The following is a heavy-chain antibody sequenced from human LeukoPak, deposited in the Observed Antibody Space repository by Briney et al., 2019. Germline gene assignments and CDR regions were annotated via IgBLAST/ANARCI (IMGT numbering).Heavy chain of an antibody. CDR3: AKTVAGYWYFDL. Sequence: PSETLSLTCTVSGGSISNYYWSWLRQPAGKGLEWIGRIYSSGTTNYNPSLTGRVSMSVDTSKNQFSLKLNSVTAADTAVYYCAKTVAGYWYFDLWGRGTLVTVSS. CDR2: IYSSGTT. J-gene: IGHJ2*01. CDR1: GGSISNYY. D-gene: IGHD6-19*01. V-gene: IGHV4-4*07.